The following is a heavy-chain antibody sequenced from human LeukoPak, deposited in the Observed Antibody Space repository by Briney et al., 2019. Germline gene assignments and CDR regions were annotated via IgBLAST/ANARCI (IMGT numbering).Heavy chain of an antibody. J-gene: IGHJ5*02. Sequence: ASVKVSCKASGYTFTSYGISWVRQAPGQGLEWMGWISAYNGNTNYAQKLQGRVTMTTDTSTTTAYMELERLTCDDTAVYYCARESTGYSYGYPYWFDPWGQGTLVTVSS. V-gene: IGHV1-18*01. CDR2: ISAYNGNT. CDR3: ARESTGYSYGYPYWFDP. D-gene: IGHD5-18*01. CDR1: GYTFTSYG.